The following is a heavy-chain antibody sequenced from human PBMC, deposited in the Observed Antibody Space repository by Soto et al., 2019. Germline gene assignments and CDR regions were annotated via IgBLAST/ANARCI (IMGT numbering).Heavy chain of an antibody. Sequence: PAESLTLSCAASGFTFSSYCRHWVRQAPGKGLVWVSRINSDGSSTSYADSVNGRFTISRDNAKNTLYLQMNSLRAEDTAVYYCVRTSLVVAAATREDYWGQGTLVTVSS. D-gene: IGHD2-15*01. CDR1: GFTFSSYC. CDR2: INSDGSST. V-gene: IGHV3-74*01. J-gene: IGHJ4*02. CDR3: VRTSLVVAAATREDY.